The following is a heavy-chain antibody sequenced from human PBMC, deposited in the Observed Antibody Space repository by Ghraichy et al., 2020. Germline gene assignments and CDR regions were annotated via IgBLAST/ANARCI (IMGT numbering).Heavy chain of an antibody. J-gene: IGHJ4*02. CDR3: AKDSNYYDSRGFDY. D-gene: IGHD3-22*01. Sequence: LSLTCAASGFTFSSYGMHWVRQAPGNGLEWVAVISYDGSNKYYADSVKGRFTISRDNSKNTLYLQMNSLRAEDTAVYYCAKDSNYYDSRGFDYWGQGTLVTVSS. CDR1: GFTFSSYG. CDR2: ISYDGSNK. V-gene: IGHV3-30*18.